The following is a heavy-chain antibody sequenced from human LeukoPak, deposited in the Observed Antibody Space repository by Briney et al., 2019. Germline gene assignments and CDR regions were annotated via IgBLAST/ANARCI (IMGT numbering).Heavy chain of an antibody. Sequence: SETLSLTCTVSGGSISSSSYYWGWIRQPPGKGLEWIGSIYYSGSTYYNPSLKSRVTISVDTSKNQFSLKLSSVTAADTAVYYCARVRYYDSSGYYGWGQGTLVTVSS. J-gene: IGHJ4*02. CDR2: IYYSGST. V-gene: IGHV4-39*07. CDR1: GGSISSSSYY. CDR3: ARVRYYDSSGYYG. D-gene: IGHD3-22*01.